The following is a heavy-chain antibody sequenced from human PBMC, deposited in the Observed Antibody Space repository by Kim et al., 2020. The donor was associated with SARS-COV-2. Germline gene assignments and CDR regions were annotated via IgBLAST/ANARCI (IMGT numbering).Heavy chain of an antibody. V-gene: IGHV3-30*02. CDR3: AKDRSPKSVAGIYDY. Sequence: ESGKGRFTIAGDNSKNTLYLQMNSLRAEDTAVYYCAKDRSPKSVAGIYDYWGQGTLVTVSS. J-gene: IGHJ4*02. D-gene: IGHD6-19*01.